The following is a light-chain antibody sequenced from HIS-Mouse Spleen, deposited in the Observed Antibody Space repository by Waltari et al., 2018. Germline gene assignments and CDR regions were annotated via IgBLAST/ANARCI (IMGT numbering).Light chain of an antibody. CDR1: SRDVGRYNL. Sequence: QSALTQPASVSGSPGQSIPISCPGTSRDVGRYNLVSWYQQHPGKAPKLMIYEGSKRPSGVSNRFSGSKSGNTASLTISGLQAEDEADYYCCSYAGSSTFEVFGGGTKLTVL. CDR2: EGS. V-gene: IGLV2-23*03. CDR3: CSYAGSSTFEV. J-gene: IGLJ2*01.